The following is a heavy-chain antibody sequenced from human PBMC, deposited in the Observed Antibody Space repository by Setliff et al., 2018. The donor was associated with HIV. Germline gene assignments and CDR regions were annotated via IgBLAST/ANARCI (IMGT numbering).Heavy chain of an antibody. CDR2: MFHSGSS. CDR3: ARDFQPQVRGSF. Sequence: SETLSLTCNVSGYSISSGYYWGWIRQPPGKGLGWIGAMFHSGSSYLNPSLRSRVTISLDTSKNHVSLRLRSVTAADTAVYYWARDFQPQVRGSFWGQGALVTVSS. J-gene: IGHJ4*02. CDR1: GYSISSGYY. D-gene: IGHD3-10*01. V-gene: IGHV4-38-2*02.